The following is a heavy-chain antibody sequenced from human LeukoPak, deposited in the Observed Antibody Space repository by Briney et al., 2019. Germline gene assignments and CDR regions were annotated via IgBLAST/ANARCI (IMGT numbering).Heavy chain of an antibody. J-gene: IGHJ2*01. CDR2: FKSKSDGGTI. Sequence: GGSLRLSCAASGFTLSNAWMNWVRQAPGKGLGWVGRFKSKSDGGTIEYAAPVKGRFIISRDDSKRTLDLQMNSLKIEDTAVYYCTTLDWYFDLWGRGTLVTVSS. CDR3: TTLDWYFDL. V-gene: IGHV3-15*01. CDR1: GFTLSNAW.